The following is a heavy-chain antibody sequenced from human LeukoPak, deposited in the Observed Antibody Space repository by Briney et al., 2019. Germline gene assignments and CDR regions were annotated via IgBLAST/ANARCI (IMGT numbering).Heavy chain of an antibody. CDR2: INWNGGST. CDR3: AREEGFDGGNSAGYAY. V-gene: IGHV3-20*04. J-gene: IGHJ4*02. Sequence: PGGSLRLSCAASGFTFSSYEMNWVRQAPGKGLEWVSGINWNGGSTGYADSVKGRFTISRDNAKNSLYLQMNSLRAEDTALYYCAREEGFDGGNSAGYAYWGQGTLVTVSS. D-gene: IGHD4-23*01. CDR1: GFTFSSYE.